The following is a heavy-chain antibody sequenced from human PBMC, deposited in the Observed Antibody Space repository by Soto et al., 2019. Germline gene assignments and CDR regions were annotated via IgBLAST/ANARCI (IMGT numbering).Heavy chain of an antibody. CDR1: GFTVSSNY. CDR3: ARVNVYGGNSVDY. D-gene: IGHD4-17*01. CDR2: IYSGGST. V-gene: IGHV3-53*01. J-gene: IGHJ4*02. Sequence: WGSLRLSCASSGFTVSSNYMSWVRQAPGKGLEWVSVIYSGGSTYYADSVKGRFTISRDNSKNTLYLQMNSLRAEDTAVYYCARVNVYGGNSVDYWGQGTLVTVSS.